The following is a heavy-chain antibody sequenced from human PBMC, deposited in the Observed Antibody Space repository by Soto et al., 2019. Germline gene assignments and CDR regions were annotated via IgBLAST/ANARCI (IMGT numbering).Heavy chain of an antibody. D-gene: IGHD5-12*01. CDR2: LYGSGGGI. V-gene: IGHV3-23*01. Sequence: GGSLRLSCAASGFSFSDYAMIWVRQAPGKGLEWVSGLYGSGGGIHYADSVKGRFTISSDNYANSVYLQMNSLRVEDTAVYYCAKDAVSRDGVWLAHDWGQGTVVTVSS. CDR1: GFSFSDYA. CDR3: AKDAVSRDGVWLAHD. J-gene: IGHJ1*01.